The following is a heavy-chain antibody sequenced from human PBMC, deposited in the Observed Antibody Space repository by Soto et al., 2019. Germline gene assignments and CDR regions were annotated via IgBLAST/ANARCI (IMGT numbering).Heavy chain of an antibody. D-gene: IGHD6-13*01. J-gene: IGHJ4*02. CDR3: ARDHSLHLDY. CDR2: ISVYSGNT. Sequence: QVQLVQSGAEVNQAGASVKVSCKTPSDTFINYAISWVRQAPGQVLEWMGSISVYSGNTNYAQKFQGRVTMTTDTSTSTAYMEVRSLRFDDTAVYYCARDHSLHLDYWGQGTLVTVPS. CDR1: SDTFINYA. V-gene: IGHV1-18*01.